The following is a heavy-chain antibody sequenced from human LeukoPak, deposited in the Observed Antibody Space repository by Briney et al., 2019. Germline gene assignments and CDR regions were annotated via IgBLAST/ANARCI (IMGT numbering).Heavy chain of an antibody. CDR1: GGSFSGYY. CDR2: INRSGST. D-gene: IGHD3-22*01. Sequence: SETLSLTCAVYGGSFSGYYWSWIRQPPGKGLEWIGEINRSGSTNYNPSLKSRVTISVDTSKNQFSLKLSSVTAADTAVYYCARGLYSSGYLNWGQGTLVTVSS. CDR3: ARGLYSSGYLN. J-gene: IGHJ4*02. V-gene: IGHV4-34*01.